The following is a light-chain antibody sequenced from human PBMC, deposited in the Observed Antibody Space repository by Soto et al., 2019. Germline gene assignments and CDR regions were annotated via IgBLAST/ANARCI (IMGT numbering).Light chain of an antibody. J-gene: IGLJ2*01. CDR2: DVT. CDR3: YSYAGSNNLV. Sequence: QAVLTQPRSVSGSPGQSVTISCTGTISDVAGYNYVSWYQHHPGKAPKLLISDVTKRPSWVPDRFSGSKSGSTASLTISELQSEDEADYYCYSYAGSNNLVFGGGTKLTVL. CDR1: ISDVAGYNY. V-gene: IGLV2-11*01.